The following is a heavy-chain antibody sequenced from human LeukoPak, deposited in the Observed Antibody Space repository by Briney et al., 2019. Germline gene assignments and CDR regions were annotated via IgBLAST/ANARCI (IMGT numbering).Heavy chain of an antibody. Sequence: SETLSLTCTVSGGSTSSSHYYWGWIRQPPGKGLEWIGSVYYSGTTYYNPSLKSRVTISVDTSKNQFSLKLSSVTAADTAVYYCARDYCGGDCPPYYFDYWGQGTLVTVSS. CDR1: GGSTSSSHYY. J-gene: IGHJ4*02. D-gene: IGHD2-21*02. V-gene: IGHV4-39*02. CDR3: ARDYCGGDCPPYYFDY. CDR2: VYYSGTT.